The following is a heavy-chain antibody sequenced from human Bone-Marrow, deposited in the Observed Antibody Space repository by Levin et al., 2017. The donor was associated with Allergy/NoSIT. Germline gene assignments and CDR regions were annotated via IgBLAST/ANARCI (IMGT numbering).Heavy chain of an antibody. J-gene: IGHJ6*02. Sequence: SCAASGFTFTSYGMHWVRQAPGKGLEWVAVIWYRGSRQYYGESVKGRFTISRDSSKNTLFLQMNNLTVEDTAVYFCARDIGYEATFYGLDVWGQGTTVTVSS. CDR1: GFTFTSYG. CDR3: ARDIGYEATFYGLDV. CDR2: IWYRGSRQ. D-gene: IGHD5-12*01. V-gene: IGHV3-33*01.